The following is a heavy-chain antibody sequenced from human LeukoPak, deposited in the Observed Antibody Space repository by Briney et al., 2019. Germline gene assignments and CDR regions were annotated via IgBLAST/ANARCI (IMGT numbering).Heavy chain of an antibody. CDR2: VNTNTGNP. J-gene: IGHJ5*02. CDR1: GYTFTSYA. V-gene: IGHV7-4-1*02. CDR3: ARDRNRDCTNGVCYATNWFDP. D-gene: IGHD2-8*01. Sequence: ASLKVSCKASGYTFTSYAMNWVRPAPGQGLEWMGWVNTNTGNPTYAQGFTGRLVFSLDTSVSPAYLQISSLKAEDTAVYYCARDRNRDCTNGVCYATNWFDPWGQGTLVTVSS.